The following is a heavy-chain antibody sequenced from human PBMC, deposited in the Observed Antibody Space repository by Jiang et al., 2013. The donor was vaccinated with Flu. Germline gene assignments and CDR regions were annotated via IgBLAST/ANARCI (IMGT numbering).Heavy chain of an antibody. V-gene: IGHV3-43*01. CDR2: RGST. CDR3: ALDRHDAFDI. D-gene: IGHD3-22*01. J-gene: IGHJ3*02. Sequence: RGSTYYADSVKGRFTISRDNSKNSLYLQMNSLRTEDTALYYCALDRHDAFDIWGQGTMVTVSS.